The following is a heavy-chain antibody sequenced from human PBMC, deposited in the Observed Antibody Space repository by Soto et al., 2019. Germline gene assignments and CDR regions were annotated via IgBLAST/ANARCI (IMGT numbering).Heavy chain of an antibody. CDR3: AKAAVAIVVVPTDDDFDY. Sequence: EGSLRLSCAASGFTFSSDAMSWVRQAPGKGLEWVSAVSGSGGSTYYADSVKGRFTISRDNSKNTLYLQMNTPRDADTSIYYCAKAAVAIVVVPTDDDFDYWGQGTLVTVSS. CDR2: VSGSGGST. D-gene: IGHD2-2*01. V-gene: IGHV3-23*01. CDR1: GFTFSSDA. J-gene: IGHJ4*02.